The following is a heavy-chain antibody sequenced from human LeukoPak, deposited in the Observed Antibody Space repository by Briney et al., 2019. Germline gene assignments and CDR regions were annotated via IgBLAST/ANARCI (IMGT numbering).Heavy chain of an antibody. J-gene: IGHJ4*02. D-gene: IGHD1-20*01. V-gene: IGHV3-30-3*01. CDR2: ISYDGSNK. Sequence: GGSLRLSCAASGFTFSSYAMHWVRQAPGKGLEWVAVISYDGSNKYYADSVKGRFTISRDNSKNTLYLQMNSLGAEDTAVYYCARVPYNSGGIDYWGQGTLVTVSS. CDR3: ARVPYNSGGIDY. CDR1: GFTFSSYA.